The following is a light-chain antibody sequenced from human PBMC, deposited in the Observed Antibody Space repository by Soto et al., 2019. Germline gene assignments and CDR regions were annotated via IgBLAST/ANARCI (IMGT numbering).Light chain of an antibody. CDR2: DAS. Sequence: QSPSTLCASLGDRVPITCRASQNINMWLAWYHQKPGKAPKILIYDASKLESGVPSRFSGGGYGTEFNLTISNLQTDDFASYYCQHYHSFPHTFGQGTKVDIK. J-gene: IGKJ2*01. CDR3: QHYHSFPHT. CDR1: QNINMW. V-gene: IGKV1-5*01.